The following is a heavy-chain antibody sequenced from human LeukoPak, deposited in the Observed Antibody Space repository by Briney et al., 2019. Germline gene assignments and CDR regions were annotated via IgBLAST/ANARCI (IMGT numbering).Heavy chain of an antibody. J-gene: IGHJ6*03. CDR2: INPNSGGT. CDR1: GYTFTGYY. V-gene: IGHV1-2*02. D-gene: IGHD6-13*01. Sequence: ASVKVSCKASGYTFTGYYMHWVRQAPGQGLEWMGWINPNSGGTNYAQKFQGRVTMTRDTSISTAYMELSRLRSDDTAVYYCARVSSWYGYYYMDVWGKGTTVTVSS. CDR3: ARVSSWYGYYYMDV.